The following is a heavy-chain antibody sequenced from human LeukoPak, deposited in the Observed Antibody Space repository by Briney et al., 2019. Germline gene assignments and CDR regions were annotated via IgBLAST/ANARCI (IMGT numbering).Heavy chain of an antibody. CDR3: ARDFNVGYDFDY. J-gene: IGHJ4*02. CDR2: ISTTSSAT. D-gene: IGHD1-1*01. CDR1: GFRFGGFS. Sequence: GGSLRLSCAASGFRFGGFSMNRVRQAPGKGLEWISYISTTSSATYYAASVKGRFTISRDNAKNSLYLQMNSLRAEDTAVYYCARDFNVGYDFDYWGQGTLVTVSS. V-gene: IGHV3-48*01.